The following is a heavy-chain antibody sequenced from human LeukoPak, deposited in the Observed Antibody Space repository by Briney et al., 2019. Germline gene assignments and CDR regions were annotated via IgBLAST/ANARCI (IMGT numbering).Heavy chain of an antibody. Sequence: ASVKVSCKASGYTFTSYDINWVRQATGQGLEWMGWMNPNSGNTGHAQKFQGRVTITRNTSISTAYMELSSLRSEDTAVYYCARHGSLYYYYYMDVWGKGTTVTVSS. V-gene: IGHV1-8*03. CDR2: MNPNSGNT. J-gene: IGHJ6*03. CDR3: ARHGSLYYYYYMDV. CDR1: GYTFTSYD.